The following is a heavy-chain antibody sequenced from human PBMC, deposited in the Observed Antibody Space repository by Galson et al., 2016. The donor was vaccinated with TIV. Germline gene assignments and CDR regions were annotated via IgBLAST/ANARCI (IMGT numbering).Heavy chain of an antibody. D-gene: IGHD4-23*01. CDR1: GGSISSGSYY. CDR3: ARGEVVTRGSGWFDP. J-gene: IGHJ5*02. CDR2: IYTSGST. V-gene: IGHV4-61*02. Sequence: TLSLTCTVSGGSISSGSYYWGWIRQPAGKGLEWIGRIYTSGSTNYNPSLKSRVTISVDTSKNQFSLKLSSVTAADTAVYYCARGEVVTRGSGWFDPWGQGTLVTVSS.